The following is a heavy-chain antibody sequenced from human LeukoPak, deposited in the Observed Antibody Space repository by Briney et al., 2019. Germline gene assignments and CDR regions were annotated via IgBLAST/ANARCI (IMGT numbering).Heavy chain of an antibody. CDR3: ARDHGRSYNYGSDALDI. D-gene: IGHD5-18*01. CDR2: IYYSGST. Sequence: SETLSLTCSVSGGSIKGGGFFWNWVRQHPGKGLEWIGHIYYSGSTSYNPSVKSRVTISVDTSKNQFSLKLTSVTAADTAMYYSARDHGRSYNYGSDALDIWGQGTLVIVSA. V-gene: IGHV4-31*03. CDR1: GGSIKGGGFF. J-gene: IGHJ3*02.